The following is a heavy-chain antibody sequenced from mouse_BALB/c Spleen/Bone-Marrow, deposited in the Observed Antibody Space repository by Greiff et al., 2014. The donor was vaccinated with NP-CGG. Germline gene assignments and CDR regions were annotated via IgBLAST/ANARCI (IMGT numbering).Heavy chain of an antibody. CDR3: ARGYGSSYGTGYFDV. V-gene: IGHV14-3*02. J-gene: IGHJ1*01. CDR2: IDPANGNT. Sequence: VQLQQSGAELVKPEASVKLSCTASGFNIKDTYMHWVKQRPEQGLEWIGGIDPANGNTKYDPKFQGKATITADTSSNTAYLQLSSLTSEDTAVYYCARGYGSSYGTGYFDVWGAGTTVTVSS. CDR1: GFNIKDTY. D-gene: IGHD1-1*01.